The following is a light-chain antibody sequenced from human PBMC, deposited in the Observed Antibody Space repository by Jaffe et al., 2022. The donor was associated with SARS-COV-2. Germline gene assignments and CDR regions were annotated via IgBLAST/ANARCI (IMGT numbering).Light chain of an antibody. CDR2: DNN. V-gene: IGLV1-51*01. J-gene: IGLJ2*01. Sequence: QSVLTQPPSVSAAPGQKVTISCSGSSSNIGFNYVSWYHQVPGAAPKLLIYDNNKRPSGIPDRFSGSKSGTSATLGITGLQTGDEADYYCGTWDNSLYTGVFGGGTKLTVL. CDR3: GTWDNSLYTGV. CDR1: SSNIGFNY.